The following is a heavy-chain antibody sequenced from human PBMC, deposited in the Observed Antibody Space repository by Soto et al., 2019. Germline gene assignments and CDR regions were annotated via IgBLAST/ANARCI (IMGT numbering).Heavy chain of an antibody. CDR1: GYTFTSYG. V-gene: IGHV1-18*01. CDR3: ARNYGSGSYRLDFDY. Sequence: GASVKVSCKASGYTFTSYGISWVRQAPGQGLEWMGWISAYNGNTSYAQKLQGRVTMTTDTSTSTAYMELRSLRSDDTAVYYCARNYGSGSYRLDFDYWGQGTLVTVSS. D-gene: IGHD3-10*01. J-gene: IGHJ4*02. CDR2: ISAYNGNT.